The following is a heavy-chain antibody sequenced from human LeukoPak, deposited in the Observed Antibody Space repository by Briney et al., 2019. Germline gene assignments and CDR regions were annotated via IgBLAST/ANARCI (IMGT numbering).Heavy chain of an antibody. Sequence: AGGSLRLPCAASGFIFRSYSMSWVRQAPGKALEGVSTISGSGCSTYYADSVKGRFTIYRDNSKNQVYLQMNSLRAEDTAVYYCAKDRSCTNDVCHGDFDYWGQGTLVTVSS. V-gene: IGHV3-23*01. D-gene: IGHD2-8*01. J-gene: IGHJ4*02. CDR2: ISGSGCST. CDR3: AKDRSCTNDVCHGDFDY. CDR1: GFIFRSYS.